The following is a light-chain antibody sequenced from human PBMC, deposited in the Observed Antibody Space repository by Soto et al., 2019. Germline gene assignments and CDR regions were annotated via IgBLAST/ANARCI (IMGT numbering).Light chain of an antibody. J-gene: IGKJ1*01. CDR2: GAY. V-gene: IGKV3-15*01. CDR1: QGVSSN. CDR3: QQYKNWPMWT. Sequence: IATTQAPATKSDPQVQRENVSCRSSQGVSSNLAWYQKKPGQAPRLLIYGAYTRATGIPARFSGSGSATEFTLTISSLQSEDLAVYYCQQYKNWPMWTFGQGTKLDIK.